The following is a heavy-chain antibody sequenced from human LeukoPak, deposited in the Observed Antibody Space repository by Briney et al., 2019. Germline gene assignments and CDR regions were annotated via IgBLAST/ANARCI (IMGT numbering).Heavy chain of an antibody. J-gene: IGHJ4*02. Sequence: GGSLRLSCVASGFTFSSYAMSWVRQAAGKGLEWVSSTSSSGETTYYADSVKGRFTISRDNSRNALYLQMNSLRAEDTAVYYCAKDRPNYYGTNGHYYRRDGDCWGQGTLVTVSS. CDR3: AKDRPNYYGTNGHYYRRDGDC. D-gene: IGHD3-22*01. CDR2: TSSSGETT. V-gene: IGHV3-23*01. CDR1: GFTFSSYA.